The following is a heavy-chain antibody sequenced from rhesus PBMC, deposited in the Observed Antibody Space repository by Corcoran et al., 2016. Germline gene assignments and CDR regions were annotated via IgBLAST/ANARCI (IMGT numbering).Heavy chain of an antibody. D-gene: IGHD3-9*01. V-gene: IGHV4-122*02. Sequence: QVQLQESGPGLVKPSETLSLTCAVSGGSISSSYYCLSWIRQAPGKGLGWIGYISYSGSSSYNPSLKIRVTISRDTSKNQFSLKLSSVTAADTAVYYCTRDRDRLLDYWGQGVLVTVSS. CDR1: GGSISSSYYC. J-gene: IGHJ4*01. CDR3: TRDRDRLLDY. CDR2: ISYSGSS.